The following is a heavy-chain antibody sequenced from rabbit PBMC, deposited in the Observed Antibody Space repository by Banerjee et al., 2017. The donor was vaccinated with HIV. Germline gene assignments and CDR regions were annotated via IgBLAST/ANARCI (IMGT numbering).Heavy chain of an antibody. D-gene: IGHD4-1*01. CDR3: ARDLAGVIVWNFGL. CDR1: GFSFRNKCV. CDR2: INTSSGNT. V-gene: IGHV1S45*01. Sequence: QGQLEESGGDLVTPEGSLTLTCTASGFSFRNKCVMCWVRQAPGKGLEWIGCINTSSGNTVYASWAKGRFTIPKTSSTTVTLQIPSLTAADTATYFCARDLAGVIVWNFGLWGPGTLVTVS. J-gene: IGHJ4*01.